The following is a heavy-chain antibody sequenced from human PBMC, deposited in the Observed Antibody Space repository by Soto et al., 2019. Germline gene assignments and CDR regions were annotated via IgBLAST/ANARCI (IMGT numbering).Heavy chain of an antibody. J-gene: IGHJ6*02. CDR1: GFIFSNYG. CDR3: ARPRQPYYSYFGMDV. CDR2: ISDDGSNK. Sequence: QVQLVESGGGVVQPGRSLRLSCAVSGFIFSNYGMHWVRQAPGKGLEWVAVISDDGSNKYYADSVKGRFAISRDSPKNTLYLQMNSMRGEETDVYYCARPRQPYYSYFGMDVWGQGTTVTVSS. V-gene: IGHV3-30*03. D-gene: IGHD2-2*01.